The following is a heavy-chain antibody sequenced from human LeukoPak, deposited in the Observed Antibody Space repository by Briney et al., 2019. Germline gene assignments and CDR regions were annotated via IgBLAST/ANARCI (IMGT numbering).Heavy chain of an antibody. CDR2: ISKDGSDK. D-gene: IGHD1-7*01. CDR3: ARDYWWNYDY. CDR1: GFTFSDYA. Sequence: GGSLRLSCAASGFTFSDYAMHWVRQAPGKGLEWVAVISKDGSDKYYPGSVRGRFTISRDNSKNTIYLQMNSLRAEDTAIYYCARDYWWNYDYWGQGTLVTVSS. J-gene: IGHJ4*02. V-gene: IGHV3-30-3*01.